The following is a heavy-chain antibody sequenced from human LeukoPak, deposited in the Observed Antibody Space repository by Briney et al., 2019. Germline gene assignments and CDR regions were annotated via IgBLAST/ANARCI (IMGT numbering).Heavy chain of an antibody. CDR1: GASISSYY. Sequence: PSETLSLTCTVSGASISSYYWSWIRQPPGKGLEWIGYISSSGSTKYNPSLKSRLTISVDTSKNQFSLKLTSVTAADTAVYYCATQYYDILTGYYFFDYWGQGTLVTVSS. CDR2: ISSSGST. D-gene: IGHD3-9*01. CDR3: ATQYYDILTGYYFFDY. J-gene: IGHJ4*02. V-gene: IGHV4-59*08.